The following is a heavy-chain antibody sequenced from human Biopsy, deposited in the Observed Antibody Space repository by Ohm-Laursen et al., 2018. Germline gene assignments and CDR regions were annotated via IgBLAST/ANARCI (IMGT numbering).Heavy chain of an antibody. D-gene: IGHD5-18*01. CDR2: INPSGNT. CDR3: ARGDVTGDNFGYRLFDY. CDR1: GGSFSGYY. Sequence: GTLSLTCAVSGGSFSGYYWNWIRQAPGKGLEGIAEINPSGNTNHNPSLKSRVTISVETSKKQFSLKLSSVTAADTAVYYCARGDVTGDNFGYRLFDYWGRGTLVTVSS. J-gene: IGHJ4*02. V-gene: IGHV4-34*01.